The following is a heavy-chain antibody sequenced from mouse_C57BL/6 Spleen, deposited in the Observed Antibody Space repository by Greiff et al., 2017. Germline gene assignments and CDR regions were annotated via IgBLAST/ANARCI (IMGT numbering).Heavy chain of an antibody. CDR3: ARRLRYAMDY. Sequence: VQLQQSGPELVKPGASVKISCTASGYAFSSSWMNWVKQRPGKGLEWIGRIYPGDGDTNYNGKFKGKATLTADKSSSTAYMQLSSLTSEDSAVYFCARRLRYAMDYWGQGTSVTVSS. D-gene: IGHD1-1*01. CDR2: IYPGDGDT. J-gene: IGHJ4*01. CDR1: GYAFSSSW. V-gene: IGHV1-82*01.